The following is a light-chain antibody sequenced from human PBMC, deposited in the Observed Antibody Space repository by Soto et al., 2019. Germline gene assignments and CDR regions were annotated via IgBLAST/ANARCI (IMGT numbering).Light chain of an antibody. J-gene: IGLJ3*02. CDR3: QSYDGTNWV. V-gene: IGLV6-57*01. CDR1: SGSIASNY. Sequence: NFMLTRPHSVSQSPGKTVTISCTRSSGSIASNYVQWYQQRPGSSPTTVIYENNQRPSGVPDRFSGSIDSSSNSASLTISGLKTEDEADYYCQSYDGTNWVFGGGTKLTVL. CDR2: ENN.